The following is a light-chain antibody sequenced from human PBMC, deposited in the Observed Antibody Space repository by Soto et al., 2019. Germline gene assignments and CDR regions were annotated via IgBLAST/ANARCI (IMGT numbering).Light chain of an antibody. CDR3: QQYGTSPPT. J-gene: IGKJ1*01. CDR2: GAS. CDR1: QSVTGRY. V-gene: IGKV3-20*01. Sequence: ELVLTQSPVTLSLSPGERATLSCRASQSVTGRYLAWYQQRPGQPPRLLISGASSRATGISDRFSGSGSGTDFTLTISRLEPEDFAVFYCQQYGTSPPTFGQGTKVDIK.